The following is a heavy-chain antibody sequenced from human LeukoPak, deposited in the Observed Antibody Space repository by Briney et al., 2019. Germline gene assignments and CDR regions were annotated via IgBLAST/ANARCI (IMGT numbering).Heavy chain of an antibody. CDR3: ARETDPTDY. CDR1: XXS. V-gene: IGHV3-21*01. CDR2: ISSSSSYI. J-gene: IGHJ4*02. Sequence: XXSMNWVRQAPGKGLEWVSSISSSSSYIYYADSVKGRFTISRDNAKNSLYLQMNSLRAEDTAVYYCARETDPTDYWGQGTLVTVSS.